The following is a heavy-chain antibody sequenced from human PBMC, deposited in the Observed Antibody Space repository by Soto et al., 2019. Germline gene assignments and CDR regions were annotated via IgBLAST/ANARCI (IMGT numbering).Heavy chain of an antibody. Sequence: SETLSLTCTGSGGSISSSNYYWGWIRQPPGKGLEWIGNFYYSGNTYYNPSLKSRVTISIDTSKNQFSLKLTSVTAADTSVYYCARGSGSYGSKLDHWGQGILVTVSS. CDR1: GGSISSSNYY. V-gene: IGHV4-39*01. CDR3: ARGSGSYGSKLDH. CDR2: FYYSGNT. J-gene: IGHJ4*02. D-gene: IGHD1-26*01.